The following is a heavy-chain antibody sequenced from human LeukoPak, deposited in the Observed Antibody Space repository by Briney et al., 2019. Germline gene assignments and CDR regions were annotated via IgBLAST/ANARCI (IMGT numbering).Heavy chain of an antibody. CDR3: AKDYYDSSGYYVYYYYYGMDV. J-gene: IGHJ6*02. CDR2: IKQDGSEK. V-gene: IGHV3-7*01. CDR1: GFTFSSYW. D-gene: IGHD3-22*01. Sequence: PGGSLRLSCAASGFTFSSYWMSWVRQAPGKGLEWVANIKQDGSEKYYVDSVKGRFTISRDNAKNSLYLQMNSLRAEDTAVYYCAKDYYDSSGYYVYYYYYGMDVWGQGTTVTVSS.